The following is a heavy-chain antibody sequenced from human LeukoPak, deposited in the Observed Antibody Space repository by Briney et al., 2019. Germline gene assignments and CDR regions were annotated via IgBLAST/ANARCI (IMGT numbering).Heavy chain of an antibody. CDR3: ARVGLGYCSSTSCYEFDY. J-gene: IGHJ4*02. D-gene: IGHD2-2*01. CDR2: ISAYYGNT. Sequence: ASVKVSCKASGYTFTSYGISWVRQAPGQGLEWMGWISAYYGNTNYAQKLQGRVTMTTDTSTSTAYMELRSLRSDDTAVYYCARVGLGYCSSTSCYEFDYWGQGTLVTVSS. CDR1: GYTFTSYG. V-gene: IGHV1-18*04.